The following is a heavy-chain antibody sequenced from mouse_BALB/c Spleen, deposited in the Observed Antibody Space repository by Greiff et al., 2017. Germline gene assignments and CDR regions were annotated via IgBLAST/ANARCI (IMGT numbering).Heavy chain of an antibody. CDR2: ISSGGGST. Sequence: DVHLVESGGGLVKPGGSLKLSCAASGFAFSSYDMSWVRQTPEKRLEWVAYISSGGGSTYYPDTVKGRFTISRDNAKNTLYLQMSSLKSEDTAMYYCARQKGYYGSSYWYFDVWGAGTTVTVSS. CDR1: GFAFSSYD. J-gene: IGHJ1*01. V-gene: IGHV5-12-1*01. D-gene: IGHD1-1*01. CDR3: ARQKGYYGSSYWYFDV.